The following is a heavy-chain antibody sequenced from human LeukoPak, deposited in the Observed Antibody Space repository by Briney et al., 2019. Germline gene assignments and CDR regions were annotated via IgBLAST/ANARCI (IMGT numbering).Heavy chain of an antibody. CDR3: AGSTITMYPTKSYYYYGMDV. V-gene: IGHV4-59*08. Sequence: PSETLSLTCTVSGGSISSYYWSWIRQPPGKGLEWIGYIYYSGSTNYNPSLKSRVTISVDTSKNQFSLKLSSVTAADTAVYYCAGSTITMYPTKSYYYYGMDVWGQGTTVTVSS. J-gene: IGHJ6*02. CDR1: GGSISSYY. D-gene: IGHD3-10*02. CDR2: IYYSGST.